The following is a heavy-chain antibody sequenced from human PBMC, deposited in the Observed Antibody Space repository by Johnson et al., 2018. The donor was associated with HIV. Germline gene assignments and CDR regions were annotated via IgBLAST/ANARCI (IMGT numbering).Heavy chain of an antibody. D-gene: IGHD2-21*02. J-gene: IGHJ3*02. Sequence: QVQLVESGGGVAQPGRSLRLSCTASGFTFSTYAMHWVRQAPGKGLEWVAIISYDGNNKYYADSVKGRFTISRDNSKNTLYLQMNSLRAEDTAVYYCAAGDSHGGAFDIWGQGTMVTVSS. CDR2: ISYDGNNK. CDR3: AAGDSHGGAFDI. CDR1: GFTFSTYA. V-gene: IGHV3-30*14.